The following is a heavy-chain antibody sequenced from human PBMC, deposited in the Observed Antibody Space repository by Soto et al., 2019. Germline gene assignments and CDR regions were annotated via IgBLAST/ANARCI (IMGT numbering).Heavy chain of an antibody. Sequence: EVQLVESGGDLVQPGGSLRLSCAASGLTFSRYWMHWVRQAPGQGLVWLSRISSDGTTTSYADSVKGRFTISRDNAKNTLYLQMSNLRAEDTATSYCGRGGQYASGAYYADWWGQGTLVTVSP. CDR3: GRGGQYASGAYYADW. CDR2: ISSDGTTT. CDR1: GLTFSRYW. D-gene: IGHD3-10*01. V-gene: IGHV3-74*01. J-gene: IGHJ4*02.